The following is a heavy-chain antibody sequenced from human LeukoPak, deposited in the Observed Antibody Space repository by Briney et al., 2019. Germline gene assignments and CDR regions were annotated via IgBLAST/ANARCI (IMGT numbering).Heavy chain of an antibody. Sequence: PSGTLSLTCAVSGGSISSSNWWSWVRQPPGKGLEWIGEIYHSGSTNYNPSLKSRVTISIDTSKNHFSLNLSSVTAADTAVYYCARSVAVAGRFFEHWGQGTLVTVSS. D-gene: IGHD6-19*01. CDR1: GGSISSSNW. CDR3: ARSVAVAGRFFEH. CDR2: IYHSGST. J-gene: IGHJ4*02. V-gene: IGHV4-4*02.